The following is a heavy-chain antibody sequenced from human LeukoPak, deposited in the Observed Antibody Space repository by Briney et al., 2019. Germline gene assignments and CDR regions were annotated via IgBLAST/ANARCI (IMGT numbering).Heavy chain of an antibody. D-gene: IGHD3-9*01. V-gene: IGHV4-59*01. Sequence: PSETLSLTCTVSGGSISSYYWSWIRQPPGKGLEWIGYIYYSGSTNYNPSLKSRVTISVDTSKNQFSLKLSSVTAADTAVYYCARSHGMYYDILTGSFDYWGQGTLVTVSS. CDR2: IYYSGST. J-gene: IGHJ4*02. CDR3: ARSHGMYYDILTGSFDY. CDR1: GGSISSYY.